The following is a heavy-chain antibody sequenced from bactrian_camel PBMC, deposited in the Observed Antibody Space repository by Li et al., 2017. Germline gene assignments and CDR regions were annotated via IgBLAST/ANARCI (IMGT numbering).Heavy chain of an antibody. CDR3: AADGTYAGYCYTGWGILYTYNY. Sequence: VQLVESGGGSVQAGGSLRLSCAASGYKDRTYCIAWFRQAPGKEREGVAGIYTGEDGDGSTYYSDSVKGRFTISQDNAKNTTYLQMNSLKPEDAAMYYCAADGTYAGYCYTGWGILYTYNYWGQGTQVTVS. J-gene: IGHJ4*01. CDR1: GYKDRTYC. D-gene: IGHD2*01. V-gene: IGHV3S40*01. CDR2: IYTGEDGDGST.